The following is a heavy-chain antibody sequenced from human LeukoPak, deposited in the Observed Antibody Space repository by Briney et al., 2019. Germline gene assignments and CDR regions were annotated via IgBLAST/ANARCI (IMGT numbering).Heavy chain of an antibody. Sequence: GGSLRLSCEASGFTFSNYDMIWVRQAPGKGLEWVSIISGSGGSTYYADSVKGRFTTSRDNSKNTLYLQMNSLRAEDTAVYYCAKEVGSSGWFPFDYWGQGTLVTVSS. CDR1: GFTFSNYD. CDR2: ISGSGGST. J-gene: IGHJ4*02. CDR3: AKEVGSSGWFPFDY. D-gene: IGHD6-19*01. V-gene: IGHV3-23*01.